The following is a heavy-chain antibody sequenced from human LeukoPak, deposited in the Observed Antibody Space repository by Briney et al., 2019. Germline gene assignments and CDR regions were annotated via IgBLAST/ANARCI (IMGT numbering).Heavy chain of an antibody. J-gene: IGHJ4*02. CDR1: GFTFSSYG. CDR2: ISYDGSNI. CDR3: AKDSSGYLDY. Sequence: GRSLRLSCAASGFTFSSYGMHWVRQAPGKGLEWVAVISYDGSNIYYADSVKGRFTISRDNSKNTLYLQMNSLRAEDTAVYYCAKDSSGYLDYWGQGTLVTVSS. D-gene: IGHD3-22*01. V-gene: IGHV3-30*18.